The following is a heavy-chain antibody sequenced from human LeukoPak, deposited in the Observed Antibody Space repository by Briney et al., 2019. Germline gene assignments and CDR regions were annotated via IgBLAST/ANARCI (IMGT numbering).Heavy chain of an antibody. D-gene: IGHD6-13*01. V-gene: IGHV3-33*01. CDR3: ARVGAASGTPYYDGMDV. CDR2: IWYDGSNK. Sequence: GESLRLSWAASVYSFSGYCMHWVRKAPCRGLEWVVVIWYDGSNKDYADSVKGRFTISRDNSQNTLFLQMNSLRVEDTAVYYCARVGAASGTPYYDGMDVWGQGTTVTVSS. CDR1: VYSFSGYC. J-gene: IGHJ6*02.